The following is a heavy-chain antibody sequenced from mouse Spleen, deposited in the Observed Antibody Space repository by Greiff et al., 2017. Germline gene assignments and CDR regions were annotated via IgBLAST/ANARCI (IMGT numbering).Heavy chain of an antibody. CDR2: ISSGGSYT. J-gene: IGHJ2*01. D-gene: IGHD1-1*02. CDR1: GFTFSSYA. Sequence: EVKLMESGGGLVKPGGSLKLSCAASGFTFSSYAMSWVRQTPEKRLEWVATISSGGSYTYYPDSVKGRFTISRDNAKNTLYLQMSSLRSEDTAMYYCARGDYAGYWGQGTTLTVSS. V-gene: IGHV5-9-1*01. CDR3: ARGDYAGY.